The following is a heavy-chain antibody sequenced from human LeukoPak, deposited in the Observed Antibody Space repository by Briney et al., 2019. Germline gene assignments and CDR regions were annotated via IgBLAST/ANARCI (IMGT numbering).Heavy chain of an antibody. Sequence: PSETLSLTCAVYGVSFNGYYWSWVRQPPGKGLEWIGEINDSGSTDYNPSLKSRVTISMDTSKNQFSLNLNSVTAADTAVYYCTRRRSPGYSAFDSWGQGTQVIVSS. CDR1: GVSFNGYY. CDR3: TRRRSPGYSAFDS. J-gene: IGHJ4*02. V-gene: IGHV4-34*01. CDR2: INDSGST. D-gene: IGHD5-18*01.